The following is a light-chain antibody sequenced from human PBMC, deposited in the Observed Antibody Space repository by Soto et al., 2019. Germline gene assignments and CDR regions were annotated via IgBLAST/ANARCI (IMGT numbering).Light chain of an antibody. V-gene: IGKV1-39*01. CDR2: ATS. CDR1: RNVSIY. J-gene: IGKJ5*01. CDR3: QQSYKMPS. Sequence: EIPLTQSPSSLAASVRDRLTLTCRASRNVSIYLNWYQHKPGKGPTLLIHATSNLQIGVPSRFSGSGSGTEFTLTISXLEPEDFGTYYCQQSYKMPSFGQGTRLEIK.